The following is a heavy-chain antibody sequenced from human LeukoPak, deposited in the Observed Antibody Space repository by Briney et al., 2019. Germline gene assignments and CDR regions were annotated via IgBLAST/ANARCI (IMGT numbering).Heavy chain of an antibody. D-gene: IGHD6-6*01. CDR1: RFTFSRYW. V-gene: IGHV3-7*05. CDR2: IKQDGSEK. Sequence: GGSLRLSCAASRFTFSRYWMSWVRQAPGKGLEWVANIKQDGSEKYYVDSVKGRFTISRDNAKNSLYLQMNSLRAEDTAVYYCARDVVAARLRGRAFDIWGQGTMVTVSS. CDR3: ARDVVAARLRGRAFDI. J-gene: IGHJ3*02.